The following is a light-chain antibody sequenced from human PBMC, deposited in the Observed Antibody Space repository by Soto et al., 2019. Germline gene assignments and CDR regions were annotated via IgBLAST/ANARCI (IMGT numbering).Light chain of an antibody. CDR1: QGMNSH. Sequence: DIQLTQSPSFLSASVGDRVTITCRASQGMNSHLAWYQQKPGRAPQLLIYAASTLQSGVPSRFSGSGSGTEFTLTSSSLQPEDFATYYCQQLNSYPITLGQGTRLDSK. V-gene: IGKV1-9*01. J-gene: IGKJ5*01. CDR2: AAS. CDR3: QQLNSYPIT.